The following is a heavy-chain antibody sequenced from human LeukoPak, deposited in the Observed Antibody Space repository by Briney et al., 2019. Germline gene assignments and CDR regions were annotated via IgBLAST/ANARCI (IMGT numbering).Heavy chain of an antibody. CDR3: ARGVDL. Sequence: PSETLSLTCGVSSGSLSGYYWRWIRQHPGGGLEWLGEITHSGSPNYNPSLKSRVTISGDTSKKQFSLNLKSVTAADTGVYYCARGVDLWGRGTPVTVSS. V-gene: IGHV4-34*01. CDR2: ITHSGSP. CDR1: SGSLSGYY. J-gene: IGHJ2*01.